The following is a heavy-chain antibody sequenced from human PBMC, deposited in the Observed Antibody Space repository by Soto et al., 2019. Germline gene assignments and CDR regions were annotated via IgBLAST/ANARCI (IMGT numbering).Heavy chain of an antibody. V-gene: IGHV3-48*02. CDR1: GFTFSSYS. CDR2: ISSSSSTI. J-gene: IGHJ3*02. CDR3: GGDSSGYYYPDVFDI. D-gene: IGHD3-22*01. Sequence: GGSLRLSCAASGFTFSSYSMNWVRQAPGKGLEWVSYISSSSSTIYYADSVKGRFTISRDNAKNSLYLQMNSLRDEDTAVYYCGGDSSGYYYPDVFDIWGQGKMVTVSS.